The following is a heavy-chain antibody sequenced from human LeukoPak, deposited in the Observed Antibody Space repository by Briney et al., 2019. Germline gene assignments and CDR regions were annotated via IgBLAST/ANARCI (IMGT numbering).Heavy chain of an antibody. CDR2: ISGSGDST. CDR3: AKGAKDY. J-gene: IGHJ4*02. CDR1: GFTFSSYA. Sequence: GSLRLSCAASGFTFSSYAMSWVRQAPGKGLEWVSTISGSGDSTYYADSVKGRFTISRDISKNTLYLQMNNLRAEDTALYYCAKGAKDYWGQGTLVTVSS. V-gene: IGHV3-23*01.